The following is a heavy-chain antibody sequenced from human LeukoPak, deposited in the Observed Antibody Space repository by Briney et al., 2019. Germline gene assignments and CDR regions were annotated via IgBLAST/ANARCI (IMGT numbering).Heavy chain of an antibody. CDR3: ARGIRGGVLDYYYYYMDV. V-gene: IGHV1-24*01. D-gene: IGHD2-8*02. J-gene: IGHJ6*03. Sequence: GASVKVSCKVSGYTLTELSMHWVRQAPGKGLEWMGRFDPEDGETIYAQKFQGRVTITADESTSTAYMELSSLRSEDTAVYYCARGIRGGVLDYYYYYMDVWGKGTTVTISS. CDR2: FDPEDGET. CDR1: GYTLTELS.